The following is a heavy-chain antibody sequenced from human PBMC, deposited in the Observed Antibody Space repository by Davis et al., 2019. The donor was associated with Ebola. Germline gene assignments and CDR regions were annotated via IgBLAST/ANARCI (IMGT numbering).Heavy chain of an antibody. V-gene: IGHV1-2*02. J-gene: IGHJ1*01. Sequence: ASVKVSCKASGYTFTGYYMHWVRQAPGQGLEWMGWINPNSGGTNYAQKFQGRVTMTRDTSISTAYMELSRLRSDDTAVYYCARDGRIAARLKGYFQHWGQGTLVTVSS. CDR3: ARDGRIAARLKGYFQH. D-gene: IGHD6-6*01. CDR2: INPNSGGT. CDR1: GYTFTGYY.